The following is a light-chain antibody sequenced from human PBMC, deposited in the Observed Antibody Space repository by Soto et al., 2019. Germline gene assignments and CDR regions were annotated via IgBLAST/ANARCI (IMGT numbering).Light chain of an antibody. Sequence: EIVLTQSPGTLSLSLGERATLSCRASQSVSSSYLAWYQQKPGQAPRLLIYGASSRATGIPDRFSGSGSGTDFTLTISRLEPEDFAVYYCQQGAFGQGTRLEIK. CDR3: QQGA. CDR2: GAS. CDR1: QSVSSSY. V-gene: IGKV3-20*01. J-gene: IGKJ5*01.